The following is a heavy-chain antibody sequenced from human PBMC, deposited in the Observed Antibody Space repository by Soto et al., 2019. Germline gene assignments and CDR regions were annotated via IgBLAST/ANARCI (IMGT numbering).Heavy chain of an antibody. Sequence: GESLKISCKGSGYSFTSYWISWVRQMPGKGLEWMGRIDPSDSYTNYSPSFQGHVTISADKSISTAYLQWSSLKASNTAMYYCASSPRGYCSSTSCRELGNYYGMDVWGQGTTVTVS. D-gene: IGHD2-2*01. CDR1: GYSFTSYW. J-gene: IGHJ6*02. V-gene: IGHV5-10-1*01. CDR3: ASSPRGYCSSTSCRELGNYYGMDV. CDR2: IDPSDSYT.